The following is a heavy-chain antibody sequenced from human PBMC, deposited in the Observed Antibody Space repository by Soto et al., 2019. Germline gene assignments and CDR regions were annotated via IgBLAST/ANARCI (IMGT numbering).Heavy chain of an antibody. CDR2: IWNDGSNE. Sequence: GGSLRLSCEASGFNCSSYGIHWVRQAPGKGLEGVAIIWNDGSNEYYADSVKGRFTISRDNSKNTVYLQVSKLRAEDTAVYFCARAQPDRGGYSDSWGPGTLVTVSS. CDR1: GFNCSSYG. CDR3: ARAQPDRGGYSDS. J-gene: IGHJ4*02. D-gene: IGHD2-15*01. V-gene: IGHV3-33*01.